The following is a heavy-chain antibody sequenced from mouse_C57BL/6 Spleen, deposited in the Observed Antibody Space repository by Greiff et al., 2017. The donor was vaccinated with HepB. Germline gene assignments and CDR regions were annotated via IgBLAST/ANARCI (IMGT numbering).Heavy chain of an antibody. Sequence: EVKLMESGPGLVKPSQSLSLTCSVTGYSITSGYYWNWIRQFPGNKLEWMGYISYDGSNNYNPSLKNRISITRDTSKNQFFLKLNSVTTEDTATYYCARRDYDANWYFDVWGTGTTVTVSS. CDR3: ARRDYDANWYFDV. D-gene: IGHD2-4*01. CDR1: GYSITSGYY. V-gene: IGHV3-6*01. CDR2: ISYDGSN. J-gene: IGHJ1*03.